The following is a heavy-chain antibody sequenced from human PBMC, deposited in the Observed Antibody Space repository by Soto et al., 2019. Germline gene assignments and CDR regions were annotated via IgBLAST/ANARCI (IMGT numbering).Heavy chain of an antibody. V-gene: IGHV3-13*01. Sequence: EVQLVESGGGLVQPGGSLRLSCAASGFTLSDYEMHWVRQLTGKGLEWVSAIATAGDTFYSGSVKGRFTISRENAKNSLYLQMNSLRVEDTAVYYCVRTRGNRIAADGAYWIDSWGQGTLVTVSS. CDR3: VRTRGNRIAADGAYWIDS. J-gene: IGHJ5*01. CDR1: GFTLSDYE. D-gene: IGHD6-13*01. CDR2: IATAGDT.